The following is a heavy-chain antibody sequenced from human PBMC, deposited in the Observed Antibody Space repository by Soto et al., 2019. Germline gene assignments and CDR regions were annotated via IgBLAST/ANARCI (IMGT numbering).Heavy chain of an antibody. CDR1: GFTFSSYS. CDR3: ASEQSGGGTWDNWFDP. V-gene: IGHV3-48*01. Sequence: PGESLKISCAASGFTFSSYSMNWVRQAPGKGLEWVSYISSSSSTIYYADSVKGRFTISRDNAKNSLYLQMNSLRAEDTAVYYCASEQSGGGTWDNWFDPWGQGTLVTVS. D-gene: IGHD2-15*01. J-gene: IGHJ5*02. CDR2: ISSSSSTI.